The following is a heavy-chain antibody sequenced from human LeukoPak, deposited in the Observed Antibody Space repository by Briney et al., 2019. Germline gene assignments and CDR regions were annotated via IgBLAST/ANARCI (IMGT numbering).Heavy chain of an antibody. V-gene: IGHV4-4*02. D-gene: IGHD3-10*01. J-gene: IGHJ4*02. CDR3: ARRDLWFGFFDY. CDR1: GGSISSSYW. CDR2: IYQNGNT. Sequence: SGTLSLTCDVFGGSISSSYWWSWVRQSPEKGLEWIGEIYQNGNTNHNPSLKSRVTVSIAKSKNQFSLNLSSVTAADTAVYFCARRDLWFGFFDYWGQGTLVTVSS.